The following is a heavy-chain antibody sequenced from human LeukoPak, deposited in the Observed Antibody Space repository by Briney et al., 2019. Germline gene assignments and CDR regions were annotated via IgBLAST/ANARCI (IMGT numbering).Heavy chain of an antibody. J-gene: IGHJ5*02. D-gene: IGHD3-3*01. CDR3: GRGASIPIFGVVILEGGFDP. CDR1: GYTFTGYY. CDR2: INPNSGGT. Sequence: ASVKVSCTASGYTFTGYYMHWVRQAPGQGLEWMGWINPNSGGTNYAQKFQGRVTMTRDTSISTAYMELSRLRSDDTAVYYCGRGASIPIFGVVILEGGFDPWGQGTLVTVSS. V-gene: IGHV1-2*02.